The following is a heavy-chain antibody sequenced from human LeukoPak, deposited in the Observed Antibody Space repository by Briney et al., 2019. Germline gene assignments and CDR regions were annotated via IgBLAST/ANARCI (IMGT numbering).Heavy chain of an antibody. V-gene: IGHV3-23*01. CDR2: ISGSGGST. D-gene: IGHD2-15*01. Sequence: GGSLRLSCAASGFTFSSYAMSWVRQAPGKGLEWVSAISGSGGSTYYADSVKGRFTISRDNSKNTLYLQMNSLRAEDTAVYYCAKSQYCSGGSCYPAGVFDYWGLGTLVTVSS. J-gene: IGHJ4*02. CDR3: AKSQYCSGGSCYPAGVFDY. CDR1: GFTFSSYA.